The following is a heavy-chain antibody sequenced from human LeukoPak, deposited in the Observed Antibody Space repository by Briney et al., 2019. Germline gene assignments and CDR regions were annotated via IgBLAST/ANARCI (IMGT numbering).Heavy chain of an antibody. V-gene: IGHV4-34*01. Sequence: SETLSLTCAVYGGSFSGYYWSWIRQPPGKGLEWIGEINHSGSTNYNPSLKSRVTISVDTSKDQFSLKLSSVTAADTAVYYCARAYEEDYFDYWGQGTLVTVSS. CDR1: GGSFSGYY. CDR2: INHSGST. D-gene: IGHD3-16*01. CDR3: ARAYEEDYFDY. J-gene: IGHJ4*02.